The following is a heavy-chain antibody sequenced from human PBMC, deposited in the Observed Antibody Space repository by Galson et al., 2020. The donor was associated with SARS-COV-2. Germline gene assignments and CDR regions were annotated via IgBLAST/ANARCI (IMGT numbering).Heavy chain of an antibody. CDR1: GFTFSSYW. J-gene: IGHJ2*01. CDR3: ARAAAGRTVLLKESNWYFDR. D-gene: IGHD6-13*01. V-gene: IGHV3-74*01. Sequence: TGGSLRLSCAASGFTFSSYWMHWVRQAPGKGLVWVSRINSDGSSTSYADSVKGRFTISRDNAKNTLYLQMNSLRAEDTAVYYCARAAAGRTVLLKESNWYFDRWGRGTLVTVSS. CDR2: INSDGSST.